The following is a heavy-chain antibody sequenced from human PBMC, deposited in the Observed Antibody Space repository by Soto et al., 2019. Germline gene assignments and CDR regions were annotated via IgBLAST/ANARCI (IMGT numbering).Heavy chain of an antibody. J-gene: IGHJ4*02. V-gene: IGHV1-3*01. D-gene: IGHD6-19*01. CDR3: ARGIRAVAGIVPPFFDY. Sequence: ASVKVSCKASGYTFTSYAMHWVRQAPGQRLEWMGWINAGNGNTKCSQKFQGRVTITRDTSASTAYMELSSLRSEDTAVYYCARGIRAVAGIVPPFFDYWGQGTLVTVSS. CDR1: GYTFTSYA. CDR2: INAGNGNT.